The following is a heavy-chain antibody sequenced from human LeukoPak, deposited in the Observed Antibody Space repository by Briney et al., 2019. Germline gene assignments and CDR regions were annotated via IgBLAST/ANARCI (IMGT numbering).Heavy chain of an antibody. CDR2: ITRDSIYT. CDR3: ANDLKATMVRGVIRYDY. J-gene: IGHJ4*02. Sequence: GGSLRLSCAASGFTFSNYNMNWVRQTPGKGLEWVSSITRDSIYTFYADSVKGRFTISRDNAKNSLSLQMNSLRAEDTAVYYCANDLKATMVRGVIRYDYWGQGTLVTVSS. D-gene: IGHD3-10*01. V-gene: IGHV3-21*04. CDR1: GFTFSNYN.